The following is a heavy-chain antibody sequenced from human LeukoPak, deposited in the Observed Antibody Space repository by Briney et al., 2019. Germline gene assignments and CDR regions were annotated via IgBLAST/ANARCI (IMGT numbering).Heavy chain of an antibody. J-gene: IGHJ6*03. V-gene: IGHV4-34*01. Sequence: SETLSLTCAVYGGSFSDYYWSWLRQPPGKGLEWIGEINHSGSTNYNPSLKSRVTISVDTSKNQFSLKLSSVTAADTAVYYWARRDLWFGELFLFDYSMDVWGKGTTGTISS. CDR1: GGSFSDYY. CDR3: ARRDLWFGELFLFDYSMDV. CDR2: INHSGST. D-gene: IGHD3-10*01.